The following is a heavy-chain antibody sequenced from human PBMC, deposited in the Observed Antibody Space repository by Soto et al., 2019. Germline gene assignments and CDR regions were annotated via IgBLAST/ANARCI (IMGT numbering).Heavy chain of an antibody. CDR3: AKEGIRFLEWFSWFDP. J-gene: IGHJ5*02. CDR2: ISGSGGST. CDR1: GFTFSSYA. V-gene: IGHV3-23*01. D-gene: IGHD3-3*01. Sequence: PGGSLRLSCAASGFTFSSYAMSWFRQAPGKGLEWVSAISGSGGSTYYADSVKGRFTISRDNSKNTLYLQMNSLRAEDTAVYYCAKEGIRFLEWFSWFDPWGQRTLVTVSS.